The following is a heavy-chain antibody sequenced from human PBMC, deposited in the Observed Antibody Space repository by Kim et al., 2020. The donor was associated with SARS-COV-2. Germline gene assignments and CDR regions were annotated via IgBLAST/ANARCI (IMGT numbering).Heavy chain of an antibody. Sequence: SETLSLTCAVYGGSFSGYYWSWIRQPPGKGLEWIGEINHSGSTNYNPSLKSRVTISVDTSKNQFSLKLSSVTAADTAVYYCALMVRGVIIRPNYFDYWGQGTLVTVSS. CDR3: ALMVRGVIIRPNYFDY. D-gene: IGHD3-10*01. CDR2: INHSGST. V-gene: IGHV4-34*01. J-gene: IGHJ4*02. CDR1: GGSFSGYY.